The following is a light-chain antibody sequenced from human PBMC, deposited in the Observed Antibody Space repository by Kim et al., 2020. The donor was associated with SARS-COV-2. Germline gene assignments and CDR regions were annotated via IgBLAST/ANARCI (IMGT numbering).Light chain of an antibody. CDR1: TSNIGSNP. Sequence: QSVLTQPPSASGTPGQRVTISCSGSTSNIGSNPVNWYQQLPGTAPKLLIYRNNQRPSGVPDRFSGSKSGTSASLAISGLRSEDEADYYCAAWDDSLSGQVFGGGTQLTVL. J-gene: IGLJ3*02. V-gene: IGLV1-47*01. CDR2: RNN. CDR3: AAWDDSLSGQV.